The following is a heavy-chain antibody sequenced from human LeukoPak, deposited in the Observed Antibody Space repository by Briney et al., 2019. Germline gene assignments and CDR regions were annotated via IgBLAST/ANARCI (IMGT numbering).Heavy chain of an antibody. Sequence: SETLSLTCTVSGGSISSSSYYWGWIRQPPGKGLEWIGSIYYSGSTYYNPSLKSRVTTSVDTSKNQFSLKLSSVTAADTAVYYCASGIAVAGTRAFDIWGQGTMVTVSS. CDR2: IYYSGST. V-gene: IGHV4-39*07. CDR1: GGSISSSSYY. D-gene: IGHD6-19*01. CDR3: ASGIAVAGTRAFDI. J-gene: IGHJ3*02.